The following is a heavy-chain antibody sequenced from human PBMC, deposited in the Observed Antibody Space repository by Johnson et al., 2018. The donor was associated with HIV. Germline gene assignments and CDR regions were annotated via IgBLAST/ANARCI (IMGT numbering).Heavy chain of an antibody. Sequence: VQLVESGGGLVQPGGSLRLSCAASGFTFSSYDMHWVRQATGKGLEWVSAIGTAGDTYYPGSVKGRFTISRENAKNSLYLQMNSLRAGDTAVYYCARGYGTSGYYYGDAFDIWGQGTLVTVSS. D-gene: IGHD3-22*01. CDR3: ARGYGTSGYYYGDAFDI. CDR1: GFTFSSYD. J-gene: IGHJ3*02. V-gene: IGHV3-13*01. CDR2: IGTAGDT.